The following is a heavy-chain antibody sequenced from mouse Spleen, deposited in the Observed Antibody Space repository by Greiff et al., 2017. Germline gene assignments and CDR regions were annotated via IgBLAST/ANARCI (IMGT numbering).Heavy chain of an antibody. CDR2: INPYNGGT. D-gene: IGHD4-1*02. CDR3: AREGTTGPWFAY. V-gene: IGHV1-19*01. CDR1: GYTFTDYY. J-gene: IGHJ3*01. Sequence: EVQLQQSGPVLVKPGASVKMSCKASGYTFTDYYMNWVKQSHGKSLEWIGVINPYNGGTSYNQKFKGKATLTVDKSSSTAYMELNSLTSEDSAVYYCAREGTTGPWFAYWGQGTLVTVSA.